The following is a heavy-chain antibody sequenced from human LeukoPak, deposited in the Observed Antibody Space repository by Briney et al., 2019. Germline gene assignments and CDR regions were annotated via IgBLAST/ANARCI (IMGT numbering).Heavy chain of an antibody. V-gene: IGHV4-4*02. Sequence: SGTLSLTCAVSGGSISSSNWWSWVRQPPGKGLEWIGEIYHSGSTKYNPSLKSRVTISVDKSKNQFSVKLSSLTAADTAVYYCARTSYGPPSPFDYWGQGTLVTVSS. CDR2: IYHSGST. D-gene: IGHD5-18*01. J-gene: IGHJ4*02. CDR1: GGSISSSNW. CDR3: ARTSYGPPSPFDY.